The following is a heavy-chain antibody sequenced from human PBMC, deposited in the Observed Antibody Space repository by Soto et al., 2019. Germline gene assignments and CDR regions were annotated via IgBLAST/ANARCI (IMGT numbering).Heavy chain of an antibody. V-gene: IGHV3-53*01. Sequence: AGGSLRLSCAASGFTVGDNYMGWVRQAPGKGLEWVSIIYASGDTYYPDSLKGRFTISRDNSKNTVYLEMNGLRAEDTAVYYCARGQQWLGGDFWGQGTLVTVSS. CDR2: IYASGDT. CDR1: GFTVGDNY. CDR3: ARGQQWLGGDF. J-gene: IGHJ4*02. D-gene: IGHD6-19*01.